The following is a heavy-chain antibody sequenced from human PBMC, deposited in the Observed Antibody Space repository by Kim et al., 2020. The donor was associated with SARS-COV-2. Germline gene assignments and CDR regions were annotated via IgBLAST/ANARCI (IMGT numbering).Heavy chain of an antibody. V-gene: IGHV4-61*02. J-gene: IGHJ4*02. D-gene: IGHD3-10*01. CDR1: GGSISSGSYY. Sequence: SETLSLTCTVSGGSISSGSYYWSWIRQPAGKGLEWIGRIYTSGSTNYNPSLKSRVTISVDTSKNQFSLKLSSVTAADTAVYYCARDPWGSGKPNWGQGTLVTVSS. CDR2: IYTSGST. CDR3: ARDPWGSGKPN.